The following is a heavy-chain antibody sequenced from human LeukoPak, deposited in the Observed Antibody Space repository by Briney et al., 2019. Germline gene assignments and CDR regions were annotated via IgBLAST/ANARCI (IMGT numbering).Heavy chain of an antibody. Sequence: ASVKVSCKASGYTFTSYYMHWVRQAPGQGLEWVGIINPSGGSTSYAQKFQGRVTMTRDTSTSTVYMELSSLRSEDTAVYYCARSSTSCYGMDVWGKGTTVTVSS. CDR2: INPSGGST. CDR1: GYTFTSYY. J-gene: IGHJ6*04. D-gene: IGHD2-2*01. V-gene: IGHV1-46*01. CDR3: ARSSTSCYGMDV.